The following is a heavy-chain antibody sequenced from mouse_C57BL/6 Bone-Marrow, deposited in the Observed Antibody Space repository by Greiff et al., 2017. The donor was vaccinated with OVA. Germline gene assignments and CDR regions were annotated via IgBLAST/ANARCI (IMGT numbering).Heavy chain of an antibody. Sequence: DVKLQESGPELVKPGDSVKISCKASGYSFTGYFMNWVMQSHGKSLEWIGRINPYNGDTFYNQKFKGKATLTVDKSSSTAHMELRSLTSEDSAVYYCARNLLIYYGYDAWFAYWGQGTLVTVSA. V-gene: IGHV1-20*01. D-gene: IGHD2-2*01. CDR1: GYSFTGYF. CDR3: ARNLLIYYGYDAWFAY. CDR2: INPYNGDT. J-gene: IGHJ3*01.